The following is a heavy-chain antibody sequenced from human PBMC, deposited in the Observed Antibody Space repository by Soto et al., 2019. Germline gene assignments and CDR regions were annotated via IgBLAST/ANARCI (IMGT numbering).Heavy chain of an antibody. D-gene: IGHD3-10*01. CDR2: ISGTANTI. J-gene: IGHJ1*01. Sequence: QVQPVESGGGLVKPGGSLRLSCAASGFAFSDYYMSWIRQAPGKGLEWISYISGTANTIYYADSVKGRFTISRDNAKNSLDLQMNSRRAEDTAVYYCAREGNRFQHWGQGTLVTVSS. CDR3: AREGNRFQH. V-gene: IGHV3-11*01. CDR1: GFAFSDYY.